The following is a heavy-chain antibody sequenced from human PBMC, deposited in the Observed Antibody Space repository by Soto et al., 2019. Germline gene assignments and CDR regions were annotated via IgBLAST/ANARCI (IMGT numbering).Heavy chain of an antibody. CDR3: ARAARDCSGGSCYPEYYYYGMAV. J-gene: IGHJ6*02. V-gene: IGHV1-69*01. CDR1: GGTFSSYA. D-gene: IGHD2-15*01. Sequence: QVQLVQSGAEVKKPGSSVKVSCKASGGTFSSYAISWVRQAPGQGLEWMGGIIPIFGTENYAQKFQGRVTITADESTSTAYMGLSSLGSEDTAVYYCARAARDCSGGSCYPEYYYYGMAVWGQGTTVTVSS. CDR2: IIPIFGTE.